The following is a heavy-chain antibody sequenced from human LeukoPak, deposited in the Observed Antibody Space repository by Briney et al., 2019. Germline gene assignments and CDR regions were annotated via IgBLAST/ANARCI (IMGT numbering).Heavy chain of an antibody. CDR3: VRRANTHWGLVS. Sequence: GGSLRLSCAASGFTFSSYAMTWVRQAPGKGLEWVSVIYSGGNTYYADSVKGRFTFSRDNSRNTIYLQMNNLRAEDTAIYCCVRRANTHWGLVSWGEGTLVTVSS. V-gene: IGHV3-23*03. D-gene: IGHD7-27*01. J-gene: IGHJ5*02. CDR1: GFTFSSYA. CDR2: IYSGGNT.